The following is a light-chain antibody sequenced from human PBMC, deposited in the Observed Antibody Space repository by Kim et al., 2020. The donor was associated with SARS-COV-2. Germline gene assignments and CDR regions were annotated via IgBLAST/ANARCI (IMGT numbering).Light chain of an antibody. Sequence: ASVGDRVTITCRASESITTYLNWYQKKPGKAPKLLIYGASTLQGGVPSRFSGSGYGTDFSRTFSSLQPEDFGTYYCQESYDPPLTFGGGAKVDIK. CDR2: GAS. V-gene: IGKV1-39*01. CDR3: QESYDPPLT. J-gene: IGKJ4*01. CDR1: ESITTY.